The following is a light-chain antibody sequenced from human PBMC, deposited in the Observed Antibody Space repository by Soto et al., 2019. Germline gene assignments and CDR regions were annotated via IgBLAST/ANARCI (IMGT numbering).Light chain of an antibody. CDR1: QNINNY. V-gene: IGKV1-33*01. CDR2: DAS. J-gene: IGKJ5*01. CDR3: QQYENLPT. Sequence: DIQMTQSPSSLSASVGDGVTITCQASQNINNYLSWYQQKPGRAPKLLIYDASNLEAGVPSRFRGSGSGTDFTFTISRLQPEDIATYYCQQYENLPTFGQGTRLEI.